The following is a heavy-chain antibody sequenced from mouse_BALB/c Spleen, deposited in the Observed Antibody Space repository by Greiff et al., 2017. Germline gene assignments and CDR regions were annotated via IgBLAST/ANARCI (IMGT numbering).Heavy chain of an antibody. V-gene: IGHV1S81*02. Sequence: VKLQESGAELVKPGASVKLSCKASGYTFTSYYMYWVKQRPGQGLEWIGEINPSNGGTNFNEKFKSKATLTVDKSSSTAYMQLSSLTSEDSAVYYCTSFYRGAWFAYWDQGTLVTVSA. CDR2: INPSNGGT. CDR3: TSFYRGAWFAY. CDR1: GYTFTSYY. J-gene: IGHJ3*01. D-gene: IGHD2-1*01.